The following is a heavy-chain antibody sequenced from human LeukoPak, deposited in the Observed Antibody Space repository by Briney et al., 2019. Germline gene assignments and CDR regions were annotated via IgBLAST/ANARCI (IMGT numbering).Heavy chain of an antibody. V-gene: IGHV1-46*02. J-gene: IGHJ4*02. Sequence: GASVKVSCKTSGYSFNIYYVHWVRQAPGQGLEWMGTINPSGGTTTYAQKFQGRVTLTSDTSTSTVYMELSSLKSQDTALYYCARYHYGSGHFDYWGQGTLVTVSS. CDR3: ARYHYGSGHFDY. CDR1: GYSFNIYY. CDR2: INPSGGTT. D-gene: IGHD3-10*01.